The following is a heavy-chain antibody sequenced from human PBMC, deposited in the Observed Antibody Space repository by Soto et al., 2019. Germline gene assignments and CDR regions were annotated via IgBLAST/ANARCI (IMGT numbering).Heavy chain of an antibody. J-gene: IGHJ4*02. CDR3: VGGGAGSTEG. CDR2: IGSSGTTI. CDR1: GFTFSHYE. V-gene: IGHV3-48*03. D-gene: IGHD1-26*01. Sequence: EMQLVESGGGLVQPGGSLTLSCAASGFTFSHYEMNWVRQAPGKGLECVSYIGSSGTTINYADSVKGRFTISRDNAENSLYLQMNSLRAEDTAVYYCVGGGAGSTEGWGQGTLVTVSS.